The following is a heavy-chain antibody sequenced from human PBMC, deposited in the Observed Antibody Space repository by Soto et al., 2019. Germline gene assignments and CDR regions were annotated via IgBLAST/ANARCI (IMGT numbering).Heavy chain of an antibody. D-gene: IGHD2-2*02. Sequence: GGSLRLSCAASGFTFSGSAMHWVRQASGKGLEWVGRIRSKANSYATAYAASVKGRFTISRDDSKNTAYLQMNSLKTEDTAVYYCTSLEIVVVPAAIGYFYYGMDVWGQGTAVTVSS. CDR3: TSLEIVVVPAAIGYFYYGMDV. V-gene: IGHV3-73*01. J-gene: IGHJ6*02. CDR1: GFTFSGSA. CDR2: IRSKANSYAT.